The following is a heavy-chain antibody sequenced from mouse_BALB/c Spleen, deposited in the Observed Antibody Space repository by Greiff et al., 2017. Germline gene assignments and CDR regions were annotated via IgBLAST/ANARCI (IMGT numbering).Heavy chain of an antibody. J-gene: IGHJ4*01. CDR1: GFSLTSYG. V-gene: IGHV2-6-2*01. CDR2: IWSDGST. CDR3: ARHSPYYYGSSYAMDY. D-gene: IGHD1-1*01. Sequence: VQVVESGPDLVAPSQSLSITCTVSGFSLTSYGVHWVRQPPGKGLEWLVVIWSDGSTTYNSALKSRLSISKDNSKSQVFLKMNSLQTDDTAMYYCARHSPYYYGSSYAMDYWGQGTSVTVSS.